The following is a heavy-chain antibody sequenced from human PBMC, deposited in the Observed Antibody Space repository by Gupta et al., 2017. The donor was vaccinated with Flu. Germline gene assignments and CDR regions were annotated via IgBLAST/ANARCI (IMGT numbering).Heavy chain of an antibody. D-gene: IGHD3-16*01. CDR3: AKDGPRLYYYYGMDV. CDR2: ISYDGSEK. J-gene: IGHJ6*02. CDR1: GFTFSTYG. V-gene: IGHV3-30*18. Sequence: QVQLVESGGGVVQPGRSLRLSCAASGFTFSTYGMHWGRQAPGKGLEWVAVISYDGSEKFYGDSVKGRFTISRDNSKNTLYLQMNSLRAEDTAVYYCAKDGPRLYYYYGMDVWGQGTTVTVSS.